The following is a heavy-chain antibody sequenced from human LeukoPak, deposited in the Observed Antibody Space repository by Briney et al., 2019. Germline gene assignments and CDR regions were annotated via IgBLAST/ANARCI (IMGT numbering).Heavy chain of an antibody. CDR2: INAGNGNT. J-gene: IGHJ6*02. D-gene: IGHD2/OR15-2a*01. V-gene: IGHV1-3*01. Sequence: ASVKVSCKASGYTFTSYAMHWVRQAPGQRLEWMGRINAGNGNTKYSQKFQGRVTITRDTSASTAYMELSSLRSEDTAVYYCARSWSPFRPSPVGMDVWGRGTTVTVSS. CDR3: ARSWSPFRPSPVGMDV. CDR1: GYTFTSYA.